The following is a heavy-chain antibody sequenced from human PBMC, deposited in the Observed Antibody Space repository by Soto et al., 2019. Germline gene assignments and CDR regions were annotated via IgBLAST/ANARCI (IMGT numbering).Heavy chain of an antibody. CDR1: GFTFSSYG. J-gene: IGHJ3*02. CDR3: AKDLHYYGSGRSKDAFDI. D-gene: IGHD3-10*01. V-gene: IGHV3-30*18. Sequence: GGSLRLSCAASGFTFSSYGMHWVRQAPGKGLEWVAVISYDGSNKYYADSVKGRFTISRDNSKNTLYLQMNSLRAEDTAVYYCAKDLHYYGSGRSKDAFDIWGQGTMVTVSS. CDR2: ISYDGSNK.